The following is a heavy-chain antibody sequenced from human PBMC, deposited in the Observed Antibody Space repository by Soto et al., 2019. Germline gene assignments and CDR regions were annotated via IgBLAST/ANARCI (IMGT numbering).Heavy chain of an antibody. J-gene: IGHJ4*02. D-gene: IGHD6-13*01. V-gene: IGHV4-34*01. Sequence: SETLSLTCAVYGGSFSGYDWSRIRQPPGKGLEWIGEINHSGSTNYNPSLKSRVTISVDTSKNQFSLKLSSVTAADTAVYYCASDSWYFDYWGRGTLVTCSS. CDR2: INHSGST. CDR3: ASDSWYFDY. CDR1: GGSFSGYD.